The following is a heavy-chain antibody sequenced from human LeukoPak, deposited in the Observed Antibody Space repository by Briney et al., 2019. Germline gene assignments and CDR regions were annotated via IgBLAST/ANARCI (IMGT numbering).Heavy chain of an antibody. CDR2: ISGSGGST. D-gene: IGHD3-10*01. J-gene: IGHJ4*02. V-gene: IGHV3-23*01. CDR1: GFTFNSYA. Sequence: GGSLRLSCAGSGFTFNSYAMSWVRQTPGKGLEWVSGISGSGGSTYYADSVKGRFTISRDNSKNTLYLQMNSLRAEDTAVYYCATSYYPLNYFDYWGQGTLVTVSS. CDR3: ATSYYPLNYFDY.